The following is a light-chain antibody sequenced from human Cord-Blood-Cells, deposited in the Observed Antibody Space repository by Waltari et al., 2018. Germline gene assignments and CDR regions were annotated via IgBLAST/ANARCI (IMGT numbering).Light chain of an antibody. CDR2: AAS. Sequence: DIQMTQSPSSLSASVGGRVTITCRASQSISSYLNWYQQKPGKAPKLLIYAASSLQSGVPSRFSGSGSGTDFTLTISSLQLEDFATYYCQQSYSTPLTFGGGTKVEIK. CDR3: QQSYSTPLT. CDR1: QSISSY. J-gene: IGKJ4*01. V-gene: IGKV1-39*01.